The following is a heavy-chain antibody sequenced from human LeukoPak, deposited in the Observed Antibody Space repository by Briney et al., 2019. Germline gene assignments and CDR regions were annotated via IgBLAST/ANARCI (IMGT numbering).Heavy chain of an antibody. Sequence: ASVKVSCKASGYTFTGYYMHWVRQAPGQGLEWMGWINPHSGGTNYAQKFQGRVTMTRDTSISTAYMELSRLRSDDTAVYYCASSSWSYYYYYMDVWGKGTTVTVSS. CDR3: ASSSWSYYYYYMDV. D-gene: IGHD6-13*01. J-gene: IGHJ6*03. V-gene: IGHV1-2*02. CDR2: INPHSGGT. CDR1: GYTFTGYY.